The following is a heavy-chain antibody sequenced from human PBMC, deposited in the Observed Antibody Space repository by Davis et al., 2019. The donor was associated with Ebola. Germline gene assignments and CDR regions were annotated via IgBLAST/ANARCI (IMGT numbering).Heavy chain of an antibody. V-gene: IGHV3-30-3*01. CDR2: ISYDGSNK. CDR1: GFTFSSYA. Sequence: GESLKISCAASGFTFSSYAMHWVRQAPGKGLEWVAVISYDGSNKYYADSVKGRFTISRDNSKNTLYLQMNSLRAEDTAVYYCARRAPAYYGMDVWGQGTTVTVSS. CDR3: ARRAPAYYGMDV. J-gene: IGHJ6*02.